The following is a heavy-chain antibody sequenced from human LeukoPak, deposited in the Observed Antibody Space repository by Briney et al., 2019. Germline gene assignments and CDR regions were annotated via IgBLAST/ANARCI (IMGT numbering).Heavy chain of an antibody. Sequence: PGGSLRLSCAASGFTFDDYGMSWVRQAPGKGLEWVSGINWNGGSTGYADSVKGRFTISRDNAKNSLYLQMNSLRAEDTAVYYCARDLRYCSGGSCYPHHYFDYWGQGTLVTVSS. J-gene: IGHJ4*02. CDR3: ARDLRYCSGGSCYPHHYFDY. CDR2: INWNGGST. D-gene: IGHD2-15*01. V-gene: IGHV3-20*04. CDR1: GFTFDDYG.